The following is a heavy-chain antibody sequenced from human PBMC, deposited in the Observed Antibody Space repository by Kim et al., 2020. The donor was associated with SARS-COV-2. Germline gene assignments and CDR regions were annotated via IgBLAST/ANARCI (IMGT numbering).Heavy chain of an antibody. D-gene: IGHD3-16*02. CDR1: GYTFTGYY. J-gene: IGHJ4*02. CDR3: ARADQVLAFGGVIGLTLDY. Sequence: ASVKVSCKASGYTFTGYYMHWVRQAPGQGLEWMGWINPNSGGTNYAQKFQGRVTMTRDTSISTAYMELSRLRSDDTAVYYCARADQVLAFGGVIGLTLDYWGQGTLVTVSS. CDR2: INPNSGGT. V-gene: IGHV1-2*02.